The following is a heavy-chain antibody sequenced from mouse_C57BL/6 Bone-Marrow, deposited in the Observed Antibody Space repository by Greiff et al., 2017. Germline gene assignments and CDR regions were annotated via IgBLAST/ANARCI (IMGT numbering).Heavy chain of an antibody. Sequence: EVQLVESGEGLVKPGGSLKLSCAASGFTFSSYAMSWVRQTPEKRLEWVAYFSSGGDYIYYADTVKGRFTISSDNARNTLYLQRSSLKSEDTAMYYCTKVLLFYWYFDVWGTGTTVTVSS. J-gene: IGHJ1*03. CDR1: GFTFSSYA. CDR2: FSSGGDYI. CDR3: TKVLLFYWYFDV. V-gene: IGHV5-9-1*02. D-gene: IGHD1-1*01.